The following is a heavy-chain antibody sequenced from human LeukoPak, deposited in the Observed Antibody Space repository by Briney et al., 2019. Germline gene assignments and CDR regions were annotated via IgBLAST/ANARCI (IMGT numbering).Heavy chain of an antibody. D-gene: IGHD1-7*01. CDR1: GFTFSTFP. CDR3: ARGAGTTVYYIDV. V-gene: IGHV3-30*01. J-gene: IGHJ6*03. CDR2: ISKDGTHK. Sequence: GRSLRLSCAGSGFTFSTFPMHWVRQAPGKVLQWLAVISKDGTHKYYADSVKGRFTISRDNSKNTLFLQMNSLTTEDTAVYYCARGAGTTVYYIDVWGNGTTVTVSS.